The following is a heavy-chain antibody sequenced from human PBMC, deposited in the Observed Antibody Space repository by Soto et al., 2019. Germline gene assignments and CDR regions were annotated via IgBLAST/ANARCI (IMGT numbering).Heavy chain of an antibody. D-gene: IGHD4-17*01. CDR1: GGSISSGDYY. Sequence: QVQLQESGPGLVKPSQTLSLTCTVSGGSISSGDYYWSWIRQPPGKGLEWIGYIYYSGSTYYNPSLKSRVTISVDTSKNQFSRKLSSVTAADTAVYYCARAQDYGDYVDAFDIWGQGTMVTVSS. CDR2: IYYSGST. J-gene: IGHJ3*02. CDR3: ARAQDYGDYVDAFDI. V-gene: IGHV4-30-4*01.